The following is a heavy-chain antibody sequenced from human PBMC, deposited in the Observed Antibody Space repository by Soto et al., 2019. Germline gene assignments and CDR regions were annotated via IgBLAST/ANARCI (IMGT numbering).Heavy chain of an antibody. V-gene: IGHV1-18*01. D-gene: IGHD4-17*01. CDR1: AYTFSSYG. CDR3: ARAYGDYYFDY. J-gene: IGHJ4*02. CDR2: ISTYKGDT. Sequence: QVQLVQSGAEVKKPGASVKVSCKTSAYTFSSYGISWVRQAPGQGLEWMGWISTYKGDTHYVQNLQGRVTLTTDTSTSTAYMELRSLRSDDTAVYYCARAYGDYYFDYWGQGTLVTVSS.